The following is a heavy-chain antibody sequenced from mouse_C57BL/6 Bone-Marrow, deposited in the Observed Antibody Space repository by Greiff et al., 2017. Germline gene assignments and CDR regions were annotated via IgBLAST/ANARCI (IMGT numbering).Heavy chain of an antibody. J-gene: IGHJ1*03. CDR3: ARHSGDYDV. CDR2: ISSGGSYT. D-gene: IGHD1-3*01. CDR1: GFTFSSYG. V-gene: IGHV5-6*01. Sequence: EVNLVESGGDLVKPGGSLKLSCAASGFTFSSYGMSWVRQTPDKRLEWVATISSGGSYTYYPDSVKGRFTISRDNAKNTLYLQMSSLKSEDTAMYYCARHSGDYDVWGTGTTVTVSS.